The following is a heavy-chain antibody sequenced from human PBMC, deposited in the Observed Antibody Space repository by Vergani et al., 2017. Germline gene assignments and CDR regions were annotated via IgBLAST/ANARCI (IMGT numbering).Heavy chain of an antibody. J-gene: IGHJ4*02. CDR2: IIPNFGTA. CDR1: GGTFSSYA. V-gene: IGHV1-69*12. Sequence: QVQLVQSGAEVKKPGSSVKVSCKASGGTFSSYAISWVRQAPGQGLEWMGGIIPNFGTANYAQKFQGRVPITADESTSTAYMELSSLRSEDTAVYYCARDPCIAAAGSPETCPFDYWGQGTLVTVSS. D-gene: IGHD6-13*01. CDR3: ARDPCIAAAGSPETCPFDY.